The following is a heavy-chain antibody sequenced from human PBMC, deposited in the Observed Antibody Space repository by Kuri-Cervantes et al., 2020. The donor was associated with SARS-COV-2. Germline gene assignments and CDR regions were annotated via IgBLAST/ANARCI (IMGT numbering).Heavy chain of an antibody. CDR1: GFTFDDYA. V-gene: IGHV3-9*03. Sequence: SLKISCAASGFTFDDYAMHWVRQAPGKGQEWVSGISWNSGSIGYADSVKGRFTISRDNAKNSLYLQMNSLRAEDMALYYCVKDIGTNEGSGPPDYWGQGTLVTVSS. CDR2: ISWNSGSI. J-gene: IGHJ4*02. D-gene: IGHD1-26*01. CDR3: VKDIGTNEGSGPPDY.